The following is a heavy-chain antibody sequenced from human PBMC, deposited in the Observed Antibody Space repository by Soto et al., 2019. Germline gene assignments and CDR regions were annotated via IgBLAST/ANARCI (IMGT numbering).Heavy chain of an antibody. V-gene: IGHV3-23*01. CDR1: GITFWSRA. D-gene: IGHD3-10*01. CDR2: ITDTGGDA. J-gene: IGHJ4*02. Sequence: WGSLRLSCVASGITFWSRAMIFGRQSPVEGLEWVSTITDTGGDAKYADSVRGRFTISRDNSKKTLYLQMSSLRADDSAVYFCARGSKGSYPGSRIFDFWGRGTLVTVSS. CDR3: ARGSKGSYPGSRIFDF.